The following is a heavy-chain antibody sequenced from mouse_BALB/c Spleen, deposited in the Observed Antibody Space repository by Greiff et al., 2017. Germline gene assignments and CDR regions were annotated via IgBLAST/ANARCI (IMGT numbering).Heavy chain of an antibody. J-gene: IGHJ2*01. D-gene: IGHD2-1*01. CDR3: ARDEGYGNYVRYFDY. Sequence: VQLQQSGPGLVAPSQSLSITCTVSGFSLTSYGVHWVRQPPGKGLEWLGVIWAGGSTNYNSALMSRLSISKDNSKSQVFLKMNSLQTDDTAMYYCARDEGYGNYVRYFDYWGQGTTLTVSS. V-gene: IGHV2-9*02. CDR1: GFSLTSYG. CDR2: IWAGGST.